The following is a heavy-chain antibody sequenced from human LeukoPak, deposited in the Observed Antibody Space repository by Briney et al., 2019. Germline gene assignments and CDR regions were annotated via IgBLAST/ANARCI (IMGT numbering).Heavy chain of an antibody. CDR1: GGSISSGSYY. Sequence: SETLSLTCTVSGGSISSGSYYWSWIRQPAGKGLEWIGRIYTSGSTNYNPSLKSRVTISVDTSKNQVSLKLSSVTAADTAVYYCASPKYDYGDYEEDYWGQGTLVTVSS. V-gene: IGHV4-61*02. CDR3: ASPKYDYGDYEEDY. D-gene: IGHD4-17*01. J-gene: IGHJ4*02. CDR2: IYTSGST.